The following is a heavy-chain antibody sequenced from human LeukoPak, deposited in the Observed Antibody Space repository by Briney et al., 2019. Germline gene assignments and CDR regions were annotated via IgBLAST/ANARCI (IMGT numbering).Heavy chain of an antibody. D-gene: IGHD2-2*01. CDR3: ARASHCRSTSCFYYYYGMDV. CDR2: IIPIFGTA. V-gene: IGHV1-69*13. Sequence: SVKVSCKASGGTFSSYAISWVRQAPGQGLEWMGGIIPIFGTANYAQKFQGIVTITADESTSTAYMELSSLRSEDTAVYYCARASHCRSTSCFYYYYGMDVWGQGTTVTVSS. J-gene: IGHJ6*02. CDR1: GGTFSSYA.